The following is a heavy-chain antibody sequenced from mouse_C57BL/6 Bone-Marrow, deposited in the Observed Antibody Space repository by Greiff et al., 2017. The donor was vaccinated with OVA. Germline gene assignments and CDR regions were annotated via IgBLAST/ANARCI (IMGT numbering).Heavy chain of an antibody. J-gene: IGHJ2*01. D-gene: IGHD1-1*01. CDR3: ARRTVVQYYLDY. V-gene: IGHV5-6*02. Sequence: EVNVVESGGDLVKPGGSLKLSCAASGFTFSSYGMSWVRQTPDKRLEWVATISSGGSYTYYPDSVKGRFTISRDNAKHTLYLQMSNLKSEDTAKYYGARRTVVQYYLDYWGQGTTLTVSS. CDR2: ISSGGSYT. CDR1: GFTFSSYG.